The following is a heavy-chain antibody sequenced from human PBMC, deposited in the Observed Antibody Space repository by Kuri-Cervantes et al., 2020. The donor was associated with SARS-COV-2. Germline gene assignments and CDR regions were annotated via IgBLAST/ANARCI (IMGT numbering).Heavy chain of an antibody. Sequence: GSLRLSCAVYGGSFSGYYWSWIRQPPGKGLEWIGYIYYSGSTNYNPSLKSRVTISVDTSKNQFSLKLSSVTAADTAVYYCARYGSGWRFDYWGQGTLVTVSS. CDR2: IYYSGST. J-gene: IGHJ4*02. CDR1: GGSFSGYY. D-gene: IGHD6-19*01. CDR3: ARYGSGWRFDY. V-gene: IGHV4-59*08.